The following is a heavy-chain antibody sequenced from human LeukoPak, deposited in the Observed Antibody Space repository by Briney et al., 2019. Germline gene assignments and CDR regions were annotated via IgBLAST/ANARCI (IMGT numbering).Heavy chain of an antibody. CDR3: AKDRSSSGSYGDAFDI. Sequence: GGSLTLSCAASGFTISSYGMSWVRQAPGKGLEWCSAISGSGGSTYYADSVKGRFTISRDNSKNTLYLQMNSLRAEDTAVYYCAKDRSSSGSYGDAFDIWGQGTMVTVSS. J-gene: IGHJ3*02. CDR2: ISGSGGST. CDR1: GFTISSYG. D-gene: IGHD1-26*01. V-gene: IGHV3-23*01.